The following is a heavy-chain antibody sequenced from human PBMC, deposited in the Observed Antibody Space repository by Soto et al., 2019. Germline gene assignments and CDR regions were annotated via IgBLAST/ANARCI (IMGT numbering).Heavy chain of an antibody. V-gene: IGHV3-53*01. CDR2: IYSGGST. D-gene: IGHD3-10*01. CDR1: GFTVSSNY. J-gene: IGHJ4*02. CDR3: AKALSRDFSEFDY. Sequence: GGSLRLSCAASGFTVSSNYMSWVRQAPGKGLEWVSVIYSGGSTYYADSVKGRFTISRDNSKNTLYLQMNSLRAEDTAVYYCAKALSRDFSEFDYWGQGTQVTVSS.